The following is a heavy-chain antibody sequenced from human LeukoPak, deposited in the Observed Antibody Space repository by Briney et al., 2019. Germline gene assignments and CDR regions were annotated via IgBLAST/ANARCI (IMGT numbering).Heavy chain of an antibody. CDR2: ISSSGSIT. CDR1: GFTFRDYY. V-gene: IGHV3-11*01. J-gene: IGHJ4*02. D-gene: IGHD2-2*02. Sequence: GGSLRLSCAASGFTFRDYYMSWIRLAPGKGLEWVSYISSSGSITYYADSVKGRFTISRDNAKNSLYLQMNSLRAEDTAVYYCARAPAATPRTNDYWGQGTLVTVSS. CDR3: ARAPAATPRTNDY.